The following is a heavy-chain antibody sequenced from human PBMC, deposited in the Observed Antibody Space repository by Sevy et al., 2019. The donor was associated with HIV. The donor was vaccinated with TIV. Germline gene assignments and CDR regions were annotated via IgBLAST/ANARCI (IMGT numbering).Heavy chain of an antibody. CDR2: IIPIFGTA. D-gene: IGHD3-9*01. J-gene: IGHJ6*02. CDR3: ASVTQYYDILTGYYRPYYYYGMDV. V-gene: IGHV1-69*13. Sequence: ASVKVSCKASGGTFSSYAISWVRQAPGQGLEWMGGIIPIFGTANYAQKFQGRVTITADESTSTAYMELSSLRSEDTAVYYCASVTQYYDILTGYYRPYYYYGMDVWGQRTTVTVSS. CDR1: GGTFSSYA.